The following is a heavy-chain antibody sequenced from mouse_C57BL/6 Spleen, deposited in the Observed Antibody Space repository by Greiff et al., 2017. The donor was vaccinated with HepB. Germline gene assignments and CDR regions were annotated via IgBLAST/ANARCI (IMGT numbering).Heavy chain of an antibody. CDR3: ARAYYYGSNYWYFDV. V-gene: IGHV5-17*01. Sequence: DVQLVESGGGLVKPGGSLKLSCAASGFTFSDYGMHWVRQAPEKGLEWVAYISSGSSTIYYADTVKGRFTISRDNAKNTLFLQMTSLRSEDTAMYYCARAYYYGSNYWYFDVWGTGTTVTVSS. D-gene: IGHD1-1*01. CDR1: GFTFSDYG. CDR2: ISSGSSTI. J-gene: IGHJ1*03.